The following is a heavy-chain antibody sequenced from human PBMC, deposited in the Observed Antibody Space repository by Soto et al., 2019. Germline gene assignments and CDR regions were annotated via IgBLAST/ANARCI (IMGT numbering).Heavy chain of an antibody. CDR1: GFSFNDNW. CDR3: VREMPVPIRGGYYYYSVLDA. D-gene: IGHD2-2*01. J-gene: IGHJ6*02. V-gene: IGHV3-74*01. CDR2: LKSDGRDT. Sequence: GSLRLSCAASGFSFNDNWMHWVRQVPGKGLMWVSRLKSDGRDTIYADSVKGRFTVSRDSAKNTLYLQMNSLRVEDTAVYYCVREMPVPIRGGYYYYSVLDAWGQGTPVTVSS.